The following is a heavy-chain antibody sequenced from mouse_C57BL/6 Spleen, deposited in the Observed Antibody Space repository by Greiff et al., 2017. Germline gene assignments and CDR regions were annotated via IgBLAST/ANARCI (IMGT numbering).Heavy chain of an antibody. CDR2: IYPGNSDT. V-gene: IGHV1-5*01. Sequence: VQLQQSGTVLARPGASVKMSCKTSGYTFTSYWMHWVKQRPGQGLEWIGAIYPGNSDTSYNQKFKGKAKLPAVTSASTAYMELSSLTNEDSAVYYCTREGFITTAPFDYWGQGTTLTVSS. J-gene: IGHJ2*01. CDR1: GYTFTSYW. CDR3: TREGFITTAPFDY. D-gene: IGHD1-1*01.